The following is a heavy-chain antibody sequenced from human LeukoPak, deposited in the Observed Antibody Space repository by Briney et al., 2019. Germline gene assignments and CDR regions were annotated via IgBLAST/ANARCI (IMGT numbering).Heavy chain of an antibody. D-gene: IGHD4-17*01. J-gene: IGHJ3*02. Sequence: PRGSLRLSCAASGFTFSSYGMHWVRQAPGKGLEWVAVISYDGTNKYYADSVKGRFTISRDNSKNTLYLQMNSLRAEDTAVYYCAKDPSTVTTGFFDNWGQGTMVTVSS. CDR2: ISYDGTNK. V-gene: IGHV3-30*18. CDR3: AKDPSTVTTGFFDN. CDR1: GFTFSSYG.